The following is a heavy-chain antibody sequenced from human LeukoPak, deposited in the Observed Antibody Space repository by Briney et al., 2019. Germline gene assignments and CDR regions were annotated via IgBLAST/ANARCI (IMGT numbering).Heavy chain of an antibody. V-gene: IGHV3-21*01. CDR1: GFTFSSYS. J-gene: IGHJ6*03. Sequence: GGSLRLSCAASGFTFSSYSMNWVRQAPGKGLEWVSSISSSSSYIYYADSVKGRFTISRDNAKNSLYLQMNSLRAEDTAVYYCARDPTPYYDFWSGYYRDPNYYYYMGVWGKGTTVTVSS. CDR2: ISSSSSYI. CDR3: ARDPTPYYDFWSGYYRDPNYYYYMGV. D-gene: IGHD3-3*01.